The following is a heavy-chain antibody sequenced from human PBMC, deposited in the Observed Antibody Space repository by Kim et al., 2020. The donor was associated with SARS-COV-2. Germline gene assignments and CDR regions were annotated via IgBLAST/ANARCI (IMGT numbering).Heavy chain of an antibody. V-gene: IGHV3-9*01. CDR3: AKDIHYYDTSGAFDI. J-gene: IGHJ3*02. CDR1: GFTFDDYA. CDR2: ISWNSGSI. D-gene: IGHD3-22*01. Sequence: SLRLSCAASGFTFDDYAMHWVRQAPGKGLEWVSGISWNSGSIGYADSVKGRFTISRDNAKNSLYLQMNSLRAEDTALYYCAKDIHYYDTSGAFDIWGQ.